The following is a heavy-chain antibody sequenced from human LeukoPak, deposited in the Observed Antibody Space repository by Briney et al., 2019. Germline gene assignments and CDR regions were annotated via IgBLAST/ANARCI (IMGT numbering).Heavy chain of an antibody. CDR3: AKDPYDSSGYYTFDY. D-gene: IGHD3-22*01. J-gene: IGHJ4*02. CDR2: IWYDGSNK. CDR1: GFTFSSYG. V-gene: IGHV3-33*06. Sequence: GGSLRLSCAASGFTFSSYGMHWVRQAPGKGLEWVAVIWYDGSNKYYADSVKGRFTISRDNSKNTLYLQMNSLRAEDTAVYYCAKDPYDSSGYYTFDYWGQGTLVTVSS.